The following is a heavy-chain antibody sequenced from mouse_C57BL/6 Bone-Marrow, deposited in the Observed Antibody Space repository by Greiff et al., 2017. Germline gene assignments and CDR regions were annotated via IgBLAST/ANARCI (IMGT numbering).Heavy chain of an antibody. D-gene: IGHD4-1*01. J-gene: IGHJ3*01. CDR3: ARSHNWAWFAY. Sequence: EVQLVESGGGLVQPGGSLRLSCAASGFTFSDYYMSLVRQTPEKRLEWVAYISNGGGSTSYPYTVKGRFTISRDNAKNTLYLQMSRLKSEDTAMYYCARSHNWAWFAYWGQGTLVTVSA. V-gene: IGHV5-12*01. CDR1: GFTFSDYY. CDR2: ISNGGGST.